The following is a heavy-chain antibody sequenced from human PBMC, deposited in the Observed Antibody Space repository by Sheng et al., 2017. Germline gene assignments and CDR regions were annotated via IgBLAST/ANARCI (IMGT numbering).Heavy chain of an antibody. Sequence: EVQLVESGGGLVQPGGSLRLSCAASGFTFSSYWMSWVRQAPGKGXEWVANIKQDGSEKYYVDSVKGRFTISRDNAKNSLYLQMNSLRAEDTAVYYCAREHCSSTSCYVNWFDPWGQGTLVTV. CDR2: IKQDGSEK. V-gene: IGHV3-7*01. J-gene: IGHJ5*02. CDR3: AREHCSSTSCYVNWFDP. D-gene: IGHD2-2*01. CDR1: GFTFSSYW.